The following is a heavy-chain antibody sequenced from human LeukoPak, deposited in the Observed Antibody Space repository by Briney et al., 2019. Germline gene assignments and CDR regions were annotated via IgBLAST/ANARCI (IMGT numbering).Heavy chain of an antibody. CDR1: GGSISSGSYY. Sequence: SETLSLTCTVSGGSISSGSYYWSWIRQPAGKGLEWIGYIYYSGSTYYNPSLKSRVTISVDTSKNQFSLKLSSVTAADTAVYYCARDRRGSWYVISWGQGTLVTVSS. CDR3: ARDRRGSWYVIS. V-gene: IGHV4-61*10. J-gene: IGHJ5*02. D-gene: IGHD6-13*01. CDR2: IYYSGST.